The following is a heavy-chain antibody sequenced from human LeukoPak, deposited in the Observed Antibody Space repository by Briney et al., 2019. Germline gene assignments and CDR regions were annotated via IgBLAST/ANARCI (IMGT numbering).Heavy chain of an antibody. CDR3: VKDHSYFYDSSSYVA. CDR2: ISSNGGST. D-gene: IGHD3-22*01. V-gene: IGHV3-64D*06. Sequence: GGSLRLSCSASGFTFSIYAMHWVRQAPGKGLEYVSAISSNGGSTYYAGSVKGRFTISRDNSKNTLSLQMSSLRAEDTAVYWCVKDHSYFYDSSSYVAWGQGTLVTVSS. CDR1: GFTFSIYA. J-gene: IGHJ5*02.